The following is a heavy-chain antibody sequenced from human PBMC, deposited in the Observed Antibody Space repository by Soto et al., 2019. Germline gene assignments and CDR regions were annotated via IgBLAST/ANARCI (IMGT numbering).Heavy chain of an antibody. Sequence: GASVKVSCKASGYTFTSYDMHWVRQATGQRPEFMGIINPSGGSTSYAQKFQGGVTMTRDTSTSTVYMELSSLRSEDTAVYYCAIYWVHDGAGPGMVRAVFDYWGQGTLVTVS. D-gene: IGHD3-10*01. J-gene: IGHJ4*02. CDR1: GYTFTSYD. CDR2: INPSGGST. CDR3: AIYWVHDGAGPGMVRAVFDY. V-gene: IGHV1-46*01.